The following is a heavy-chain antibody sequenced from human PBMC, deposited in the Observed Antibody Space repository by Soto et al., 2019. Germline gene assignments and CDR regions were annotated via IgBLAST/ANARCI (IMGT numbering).Heavy chain of an antibody. CDR3: ARDLAAAAY. V-gene: IGHV1-46*03. CDR2: INPLPTSGST. CDR1: GYIFTNYY. D-gene: IGHD6-13*01. Sequence: QVQLVQSGAEVKKPGASVKVSCKASGYIFTNYYIHWVRQAPGQGLEWMAIINPLPTSGSTNYAQKFQGRATVTRDTSTSTGYLELSSLRYDDTAVYDCARDLAAAAYWGQGTLVTVSS. J-gene: IGHJ4*02.